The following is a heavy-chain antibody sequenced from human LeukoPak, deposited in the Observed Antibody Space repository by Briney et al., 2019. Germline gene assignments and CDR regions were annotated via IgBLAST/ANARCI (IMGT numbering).Heavy chain of an antibody. J-gene: IGHJ4*02. CDR3: ARARGFSGYPDY. CDR2: IYYSGGT. CDR1: GGSISSYY. D-gene: IGHD3-22*01. Sequence: SETLSLTCTVSGGSISSYYWSWIRQPPWKGLEWIGYIYYSGGTNYNPSLKSRVTISVDTSKNQFSLKLSSVTAADTAVYYCARARGFSGYPDYWGQGTLVTVSS. V-gene: IGHV4-59*01.